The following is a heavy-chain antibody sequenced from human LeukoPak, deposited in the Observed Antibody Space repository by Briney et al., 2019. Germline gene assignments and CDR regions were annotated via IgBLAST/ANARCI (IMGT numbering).Heavy chain of an antibody. CDR3: VRGLIYYYYGMDV. Sequence: SETLSLTCAVYGGSFSGYYWSWIRQPPGKGLEWIGEINHSGSTNYNPSLKSRVTISVDTSKNQFSLKLSSVTAADTAVYYCVRGLIYYYYGMDVWGQGTTVTVSS. CDR2: INHSGST. CDR1: GGSFSGYY. V-gene: IGHV4-34*01. J-gene: IGHJ6*02.